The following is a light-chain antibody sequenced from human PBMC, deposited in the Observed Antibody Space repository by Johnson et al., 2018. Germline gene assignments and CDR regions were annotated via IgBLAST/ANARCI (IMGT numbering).Light chain of an antibody. CDR1: SSNIGNNY. V-gene: IGLV1-51*02. Sequence: QSVLTQPPSVSAAPGQKVTISCSGSSSNIGNNYVSWYQQLPGTAPKLLIYENNKRPSGLPDRFSGSQSGTSATLGITGLQTGDESDYYCGTWDSSLSAGNVFGTGTKVTVL. J-gene: IGLJ1*01. CDR3: GTWDSSLSAGNV. CDR2: ENN.